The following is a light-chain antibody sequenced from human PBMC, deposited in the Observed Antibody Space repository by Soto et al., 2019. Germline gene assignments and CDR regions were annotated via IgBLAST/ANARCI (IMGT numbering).Light chain of an antibody. J-gene: IGLJ1*01. CDR3: SSYTNINTRACV. CDR1: SGDIGSYNR. CDR2: EVT. V-gene: IGLV2-14*01. Sequence: QSVLTQPASVSGSPGQSITISCTGTSGDIGSYNRVSWYQQHPGKAPKLIIYEVTDRPSGVSNRFCGSKSGNTASLTISGLQAEDEAEYYCSSYTNINTRACVFGTGTKV.